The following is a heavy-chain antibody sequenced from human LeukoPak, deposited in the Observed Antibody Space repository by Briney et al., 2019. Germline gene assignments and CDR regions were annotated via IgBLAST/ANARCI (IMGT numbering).Heavy chain of an antibody. CDR2: INHSGST. CDR1: GGSFSGYY. J-gene: IGHJ6*02. D-gene: IGHD3-9*01. V-gene: IGHV4-34*01. Sequence: PSETLSLTCAVYGGSFSGYYWSWIRQPPGKGLEWIGEINHSGSTNYNPSLKSRVTISVDTSKNQFSLKLSSVTAADTAVYYCARGSGLRYFDPYGMDVWGQGTTVTVSS. CDR3: ARGSGLRYFDPYGMDV.